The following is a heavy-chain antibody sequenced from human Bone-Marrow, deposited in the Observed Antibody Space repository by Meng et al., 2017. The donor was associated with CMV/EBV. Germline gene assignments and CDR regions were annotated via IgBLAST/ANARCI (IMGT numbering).Heavy chain of an antibody. D-gene: IGHD3-3*01. CDR1: FTSYY. J-gene: IGHJ4*02. Sequence: FTSYYMHWVRQAPGQGLEWMGIINPSGGSTSYAQKFQGRVTMTRDTSTSTVYMELSSLRSEDTAVYYCARGGEIRFLEWLLQPSFDYWGQGTLVTVSS. V-gene: IGHV1-46*01. CDR2: INPSGGST. CDR3: ARGGEIRFLEWLLQPSFDY.